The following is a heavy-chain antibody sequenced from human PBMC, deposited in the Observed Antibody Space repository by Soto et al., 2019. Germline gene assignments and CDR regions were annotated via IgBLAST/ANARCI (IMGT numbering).Heavy chain of an antibody. CDR3: AKDQNIQLRPRYYYYGMDV. CDR1: GFTFSSYA. V-gene: IGHV3-23*01. J-gene: IGHJ6*02. Sequence: GGSLRLSCAASGFTFSSYAMSWVRQAPGKGLEWVSAISGSGGSTYYADSVKGRFTISRDNSKNTLYLQMNSLRAEDTAVYYCAKDQNIQLRPRYYYYGMDVWGQGTTVTVSS. D-gene: IGHD5-18*01. CDR2: ISGSGGST.